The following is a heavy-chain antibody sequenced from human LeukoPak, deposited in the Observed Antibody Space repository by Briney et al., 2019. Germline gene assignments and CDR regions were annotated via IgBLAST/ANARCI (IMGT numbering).Heavy chain of an antibody. CDR2: IHYSGST. CDR1: GGSVTSGSYY. D-gene: IGHD6-19*01. Sequence: SETLSLTCTVSGGSVTSGSYYWSWIRQPPGKGLEWIGYIHYSGSTNYNPSLKSRVTISVDTSKNQFSLKLSSVTAADTAVYHCARVRVAGPGFYFDYWGQGTLVTVSS. CDR3: ARVRVAGPGFYFDY. J-gene: IGHJ4*02. V-gene: IGHV4-61*01.